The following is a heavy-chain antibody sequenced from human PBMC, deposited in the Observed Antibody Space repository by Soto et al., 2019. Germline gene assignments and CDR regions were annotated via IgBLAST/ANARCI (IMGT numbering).Heavy chain of an antibody. CDR3: ARDWGGDSSGLVDYYFDY. CDR1: GFTFSSYA. CDR2: ISYDGSNK. Sequence: GGSLRLSCAASGFTFSSYAMHWVRQAPGKGLEWVAVISYDGSNKYYADSVKGRFTISRDNSKNTLYLQMNSLRAEDTAVYYCARDWGGDSSGLVDYYFDYWGQGTLVTVSS. V-gene: IGHV3-30-3*01. D-gene: IGHD3-22*01. J-gene: IGHJ4*02.